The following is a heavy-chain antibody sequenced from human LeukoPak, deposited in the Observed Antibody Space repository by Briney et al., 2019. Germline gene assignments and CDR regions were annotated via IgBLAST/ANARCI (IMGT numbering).Heavy chain of an antibody. Sequence: ASVKVSCTASGYTFTDYYIHWVRQAPGQGLEWIGWINPKSGDTNYAQKFQGRVTMTRDNSISTAYMELSRLRSDDSGVYYCAPSHYDSTTYYYGYWGQGTLVTVSS. CDR3: APSHYDSTTYYYGY. CDR1: GYTFTDYY. J-gene: IGHJ4*02. V-gene: IGHV1-2*02. D-gene: IGHD3-22*01. CDR2: INPKSGDT.